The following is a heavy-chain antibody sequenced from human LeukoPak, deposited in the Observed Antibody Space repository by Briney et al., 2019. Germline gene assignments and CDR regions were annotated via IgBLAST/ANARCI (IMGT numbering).Heavy chain of an antibody. D-gene: IGHD3-3*01. CDR2: IYPIESAT. CDR3: ARRSGTYDPPVY. Sequence: GESLKISCKASGYSFTPYWIGWVRQMPGKGLEWVGIIYPIESATRYSPSLEGQVTISDDKSISTAYLHWSSLKASDTAMYYCARRSGTYDPPVYWRQGTLVTVCS. CDR1: GYSFTPYW. J-gene: IGHJ4*02. V-gene: IGHV5-51*01.